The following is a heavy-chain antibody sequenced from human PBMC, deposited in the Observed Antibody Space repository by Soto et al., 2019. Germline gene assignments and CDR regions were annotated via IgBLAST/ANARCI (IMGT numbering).Heavy chain of an antibody. CDR2: IYYSGST. Sequence: SETLSLTCTVSGGSISSGDYYWSWIRQPPGKGLEWIGYIYYSGSTYYNPSLESRVTISVDTSKNQFSLKLSSVTAADTAVYYCARLPRPSLWFGELLGNDAFDIWGQGTMVTVSS. D-gene: IGHD3-10*01. V-gene: IGHV4-30-4*01. CDR3: ARLPRPSLWFGELLGNDAFDI. J-gene: IGHJ3*02. CDR1: GGSISSGDYY.